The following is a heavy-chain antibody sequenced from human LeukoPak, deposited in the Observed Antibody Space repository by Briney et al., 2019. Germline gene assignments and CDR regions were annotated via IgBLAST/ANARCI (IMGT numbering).Heavy chain of an antibody. CDR1: GGSISSDY. Sequence: SETLSLTCTVSGGSISSDYCGWFRQPPGRGLEWLGYIYDSGSTNYNPSLKSRVTILVDTSKNQFSLKLSSVTAADTAVYYCARSPNATPKLWAFDIWGQGTVVTVSS. CDR2: IYDSGST. J-gene: IGHJ3*02. CDR3: ARSPNATPKLWAFDI. V-gene: IGHV4-4*09. D-gene: IGHD1-1*01.